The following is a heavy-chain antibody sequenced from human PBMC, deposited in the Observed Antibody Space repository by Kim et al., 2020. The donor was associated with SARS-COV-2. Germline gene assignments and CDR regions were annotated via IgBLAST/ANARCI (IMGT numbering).Heavy chain of an antibody. Sequence: ASVKVSCKASGYTFTSYYMHWVRQAPGQGLEWMGIINPSGGSTSYAQKFQGRVTMTRDTSTSTVYMELSSLRSEDTAVYYCARAPKLQIVDPGMDVWGQGTTVTVSS. J-gene: IGHJ6*02. V-gene: IGHV1-46*01. D-gene: IGHD5-12*01. CDR1: GYTFTSYY. CDR2: INPSGGST. CDR3: ARAPKLQIVDPGMDV.